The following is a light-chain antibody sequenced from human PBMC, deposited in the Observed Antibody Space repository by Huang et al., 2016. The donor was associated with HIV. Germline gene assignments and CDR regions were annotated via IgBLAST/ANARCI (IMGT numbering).Light chain of an antibody. CDR2: TSS. Sequence: IQMTQSPASLSASVGDRVTITCRASHDIGNDLVWYLQRLGKAPKLLVSTSSHLQSGVPSSFHGSGSGTHFTLTISGLQPEDFATYYCLQDYTYPWTFGQGTKVEI. V-gene: IGKV1-6*01. CDR3: LQDYTYPWT. CDR1: HDIGND. J-gene: IGKJ1*01.